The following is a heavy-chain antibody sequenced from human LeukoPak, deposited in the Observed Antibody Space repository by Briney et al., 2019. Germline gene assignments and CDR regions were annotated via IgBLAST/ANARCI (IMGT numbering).Heavy chain of an antibody. J-gene: IGHJ3*02. D-gene: IGHD3-3*01. V-gene: IGHV3-23*01. CDR3: AKGCIFCAFDI. Sequence: GGSMRLSCAASGFTFSSYAMSWVRQAPGKGLEWVSAISSSGGNTYYADSVKGRFTISRDNSKNTLYLQMNSRRAEDTAVYYCAKGCIFCAFDIWGQGTMVTVSS. CDR1: GFTFSSYA. CDR2: ISSSGGNT.